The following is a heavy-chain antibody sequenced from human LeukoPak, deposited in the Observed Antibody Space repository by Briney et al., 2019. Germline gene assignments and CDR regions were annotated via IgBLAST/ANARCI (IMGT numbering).Heavy chain of an antibody. J-gene: IGHJ4*02. D-gene: IGHD3-22*01. CDR1: GFTFSSYG. V-gene: IGHV3-30*02. Sequence: GGSLRLSCAASGFTFSSYGMHWVRQAPGKGLEWVAFIRYDGSNKYYADSVKGRFTISRDNSKNTLYLQMNSLRAEDTAVYYCAKARGSSGYYQYYFDYWGQGTLVTVSS. CDR2: IRYDGSNK. CDR3: AKARGSSGYYQYYFDY.